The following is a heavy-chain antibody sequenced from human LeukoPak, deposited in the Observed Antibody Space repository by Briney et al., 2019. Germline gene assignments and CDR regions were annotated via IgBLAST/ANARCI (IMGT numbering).Heavy chain of an antibody. CDR3: ARSITMVRVDAFDI. Sequence: GRTLSLSCAASGFTFSSYAMNWVRQAPGKGLEWVAVISYDGSNKYYADSVKRRFTISRDNAKNSLYLQMNSLRAEDTAVYYCARSITMVRVDAFDIWGQGTMVTVSS. D-gene: IGHD3-10*01. CDR2: ISYDGSNK. J-gene: IGHJ3*02. V-gene: IGHV3-30*04. CDR1: GFTFSSYA.